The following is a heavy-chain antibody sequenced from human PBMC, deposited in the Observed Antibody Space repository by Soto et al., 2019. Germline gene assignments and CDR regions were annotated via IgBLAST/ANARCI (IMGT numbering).Heavy chain of an antibody. Sequence: EVQLVESGGVVVQPGGSLRLSCAASGFTFDDYTMHWVRQAPGKGLEWVSLINWDGDTTQYTDSVKGRFTISRHNTKNSRHLKINCLPTEYTGRDSCGKPYGPSSDS. D-gene: IGHD6-13*01. J-gene: IGHJ5*01. CDR3: GKPYGPSSDS. V-gene: IGHV3-43*01. CDR2: INWDGDTT. CDR1: GFTFDDYT.